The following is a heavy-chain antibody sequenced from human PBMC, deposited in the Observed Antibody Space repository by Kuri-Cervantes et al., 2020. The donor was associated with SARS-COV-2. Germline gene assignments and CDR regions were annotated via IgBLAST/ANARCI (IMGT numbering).Heavy chain of an antibody. D-gene: IGHD6-13*01. Sequence: SETLSLTCAVSGYSISSGYYWGWIRQPPGKGLEWIGYIYYSGSTNYNPSLKSRVTISVDTSKNQSSLKLSSVTAADTAVYYCARMRRGSSWYFDYWGQGTLVTVSS. J-gene: IGHJ4*02. CDR3: ARMRRGSSWYFDY. CDR2: IYYSGST. V-gene: IGHV4-38-2*01. CDR1: GYSISSGYY.